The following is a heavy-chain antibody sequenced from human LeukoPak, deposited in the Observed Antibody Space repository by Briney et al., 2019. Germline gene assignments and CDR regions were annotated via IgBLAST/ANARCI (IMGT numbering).Heavy chain of an antibody. CDR3: ARRRYYDSSGYLD. Sequence: PSETLSLTCTVSGDSIRSSSYYWDWLRQPPGKGLEWIGTIYYSGRTYYNPSLKSRVTISIDTSKNQFSLKLTSVTAADTAVYYCARRRYYDSSGYLDWGQGTLLTVSS. J-gene: IGHJ1*01. V-gene: IGHV4-39*01. CDR1: GDSIRSSSYY. CDR2: IYYSGRT. D-gene: IGHD3-22*01.